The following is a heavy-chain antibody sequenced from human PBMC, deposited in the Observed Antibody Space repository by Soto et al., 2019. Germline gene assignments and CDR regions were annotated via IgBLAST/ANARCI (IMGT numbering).Heavy chain of an antibody. D-gene: IGHD6-19*01. Sequence: QVQLVQSGAEVKKPGASVKVSCKASGYTFTSYAMHWVRQAPGQRLEWMGWINAGNGNTKYSQKFQGRVTITRDTSASTANMELSSLRSEDTAVYYCARGTYSSGFNDWGQGTLVTVSS. CDR2: INAGNGNT. CDR3: ARGTYSSGFND. V-gene: IGHV1-3*01. CDR1: GYTFTSYA. J-gene: IGHJ4*02.